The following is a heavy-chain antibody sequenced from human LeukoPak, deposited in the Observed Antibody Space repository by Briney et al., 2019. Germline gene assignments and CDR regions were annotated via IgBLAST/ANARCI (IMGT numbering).Heavy chain of an antibody. J-gene: IGHJ3*02. V-gene: IGHV5-51*01. CDR1: GYSFTSYW. CDR2: IYPGDSDT. D-gene: IGHD6-13*01. Sequence: GESLKISCKGSGYSFTSYWIGWVRQMHGKGLEWMGIIYPGDSDTRYSPSFQGQVTISADKSISTAYLQWSSLKASDTAMYYCARQYSSSWYGQHDAFDIWGQGTMVTVSS. CDR3: ARQYSSSWYGQHDAFDI.